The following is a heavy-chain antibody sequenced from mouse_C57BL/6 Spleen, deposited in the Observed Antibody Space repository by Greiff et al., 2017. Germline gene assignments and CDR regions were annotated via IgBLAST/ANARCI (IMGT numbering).Heavy chain of an antibody. J-gene: IGHJ4*01. CDR3: ARSGYGNYYAMDY. D-gene: IGHD2-10*02. V-gene: IGHV1-53*01. CDR2: INPSNGGT. CDR1: GYTFTSYW. Sequence: QVQLQQSGTELVKPGASVKLSCKASGYTFTSYWMHWVKQRPGQGLEWIGNINPSNGGTNYNEKFKSKATLTVDKSSSTAYMQLSSLTSEDSAVYYCARSGYGNYYAMDYWGQGTSVTVSA.